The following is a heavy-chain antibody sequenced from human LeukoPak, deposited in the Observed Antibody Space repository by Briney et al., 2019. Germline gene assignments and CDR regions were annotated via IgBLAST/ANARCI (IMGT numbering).Heavy chain of an antibody. Sequence: SETLSLTCTVSGGSISSSSYYWGWIRQPPGKGLEWIGSIYYSGSTYYNPPLKSRVTISVDTSKNQFSLKLSSVTAADTAVYYCARLMTTVTTLVVGLDYWGQGTLVTVSS. V-gene: IGHV4-39*01. CDR3: ARLMTTVTTLVVGLDY. CDR1: GGSISSSSYY. D-gene: IGHD4-17*01. CDR2: IYYSGST. J-gene: IGHJ4*02.